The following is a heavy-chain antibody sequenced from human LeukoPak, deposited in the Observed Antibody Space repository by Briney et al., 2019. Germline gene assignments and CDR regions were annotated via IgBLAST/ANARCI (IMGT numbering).Heavy chain of an antibody. CDR3: ARDRYGDGMDV. Sequence: ASVNVSCKASGYTFTGYYMHWVRQAPGRELEWMGWINPNSVGTNYAQKFQGRVTMTRDTSISTAYMELSRLRSDDTAVYYCARDRYGDGMDVWGQGTTVTVSS. J-gene: IGHJ6*02. V-gene: IGHV1-2*02. CDR1: GYTFTGYY. D-gene: IGHD5-18*01. CDR2: INPNSVGT.